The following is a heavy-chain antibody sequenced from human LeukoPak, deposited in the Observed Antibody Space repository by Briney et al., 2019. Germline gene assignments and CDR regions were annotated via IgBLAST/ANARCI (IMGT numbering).Heavy chain of an antibody. CDR3: ARLYRLLQGDWFDP. CDR2: IYHSGST. V-gene: IGHV4-4*02. D-gene: IGHD2-15*01. CDR1: GGSISSNTW. Sequence: PSETLSLTCAVSGGSISSNTWWSWVRPPPGKGLEWIGEIYHSGSTNYNPSLQSRVTISVDKSKNQFSLKLNSMTAADTAVYYFARLYRLLQGDWFDPWGQGTLVTVSS. J-gene: IGHJ5*02.